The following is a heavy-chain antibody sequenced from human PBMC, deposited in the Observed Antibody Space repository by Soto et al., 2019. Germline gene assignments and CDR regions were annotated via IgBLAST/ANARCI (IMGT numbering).Heavy chain of an antibody. D-gene: IGHD2-8*01. CDR3: AKEQITKPRDYFDY. CDR2: ISTDGDNT. V-gene: IGHV3-30*18. J-gene: IGHJ4*02. CDR1: GFTFSSYG. Sequence: GGSLRLSCAASGFTFSSYGMLWVRQAPGKGLEWVGVISTDGDNTYYADSVKGRFTISRDNSKNTLYLQMNSLRAEDTAVYYCAKEQITKPRDYFDYCGQGTLVTVSS.